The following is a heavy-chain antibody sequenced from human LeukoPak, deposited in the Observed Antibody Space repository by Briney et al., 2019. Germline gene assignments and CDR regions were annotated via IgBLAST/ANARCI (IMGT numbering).Heavy chain of an antibody. CDR1: GGSISSGSYY. CDR2: IYTSGRT. J-gene: IGHJ4*02. V-gene: IGHV4-61*02. CDR3: ARADIVATTRWGYFDY. D-gene: IGHD5-12*01. Sequence: SETLSLTCTVSGGSISSGSYYWSWIRQPAGKGLGWIGRIYTSGRTNYNPSLKSRVTISVDTSKNQFSLKLSSVTAADTAVYYCARADIVATTRWGYFDYWGQGTLVTVSS.